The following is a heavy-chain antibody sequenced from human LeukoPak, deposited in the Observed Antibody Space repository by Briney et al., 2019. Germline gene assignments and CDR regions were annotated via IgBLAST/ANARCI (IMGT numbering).Heavy chain of an antibody. D-gene: IGHD6-19*01. V-gene: IGHV3-23*01. Sequence: GGSLRLSCAASGYTFSSYAMSWVRQAPGKGLEWVSAISGSGGSTYCADPVKGRFTISRDNSKNTLYLQMNSLRAEDTAVYYCAKEWVAVAGKDGMDVWGQGTTVTVSS. CDR2: ISGSGGST. CDR3: AKEWVAVAGKDGMDV. J-gene: IGHJ6*02. CDR1: GYTFSSYA.